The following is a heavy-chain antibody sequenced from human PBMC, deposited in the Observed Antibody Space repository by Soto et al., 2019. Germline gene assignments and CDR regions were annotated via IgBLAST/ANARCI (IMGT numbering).Heavy chain of an antibody. J-gene: IGHJ4*02. D-gene: IGHD2-8*01. Sequence: AVKVSCKASGFTFTSSAFQWVRQARGQRLEWIGWIAVGSGYTNYAQRFQDRVTLTRDMSTATTYMELSRLTSEDTAIYYCAADATAWQQMVPSDYWGQGTLVTVSS. CDR1: GFTFTSSA. CDR3: AADATAWQQMVPSDY. V-gene: IGHV1-58*01. CDR2: IAVGSGYT.